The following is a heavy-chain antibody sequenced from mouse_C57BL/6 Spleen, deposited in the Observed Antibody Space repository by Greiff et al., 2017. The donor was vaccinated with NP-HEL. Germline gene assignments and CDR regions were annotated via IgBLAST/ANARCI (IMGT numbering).Heavy chain of an antibody. CDR3: ARSEGYDYDDPGHYVDY. Sequence: QVQLQQPGAELVMPGASVKLSCKASGYTFTSYWMHWVKQRPGQGLEWIGEIDPSDSYTNYNQKFKGKSTLTVDKSSSTAYMQLSSLTSEDSAVYYCARSEGYDYDDPGHYVDYWGQGTTLTVSS. CDR2: IDPSDSYT. J-gene: IGHJ2*01. V-gene: IGHV1-69*01. D-gene: IGHD2-4*01. CDR1: GYTFTSYW.